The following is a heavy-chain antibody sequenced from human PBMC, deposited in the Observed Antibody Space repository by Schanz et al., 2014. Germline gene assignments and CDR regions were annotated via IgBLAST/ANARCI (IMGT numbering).Heavy chain of an antibody. CDR1: GFTFSSYA. D-gene: IGHD3-3*01. V-gene: IGHV3-23*01. CDR3: VRDSFFAFDY. J-gene: IGHJ4*02. Sequence: EVQLLESGGGLVQPGGSLRLSCAASGFTFSSYAMSWVRQAPGKGLEWVSAISGSGGSTYYADSVKGRFTISRDNSKNTLFLQMNSLRVEDSAIYYCVRDSFFAFDYWGQGTLVTVSS. CDR2: ISGSGGST.